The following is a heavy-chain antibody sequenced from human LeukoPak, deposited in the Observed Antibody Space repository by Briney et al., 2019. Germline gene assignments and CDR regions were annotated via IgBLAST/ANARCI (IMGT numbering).Heavy chain of an antibody. CDR2: IYYSGST. CDR1: GGSIRSSSYY. CDR3: ARQVVAVAGTGYFDY. J-gene: IGHJ4*02. V-gene: IGHV4-39*01. Sequence: SETLSLTCTVSGGSIRSSSYYWGRIRQPPGKGLEWIGSIYYSGSTYYNASLKSRGTISVDTSKNQFSLKLNSVTAADTAVYFCARQVVAVAGTGYFDYWGQGTLVTVPS. D-gene: IGHD6-19*01.